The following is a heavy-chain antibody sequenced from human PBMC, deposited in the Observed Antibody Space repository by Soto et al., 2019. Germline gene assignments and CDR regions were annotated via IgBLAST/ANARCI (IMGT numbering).Heavy chain of an antibody. J-gene: IGHJ4*02. CDR1: GFNFSNYP. CDR3: VREDVITFGGVTGGPRYFEL. V-gene: IGHV3-33*01. Sequence: QVQLVESGGGVGQPWTSPRLSCAASGFNFSNYPMHWVRQAPGKGQECMAVILYHGSHIYYADSVKGRFTMSRDNSENTLNLQLSTRRAEDTAVYYFVREDVITFGGVTGGPRYFELWCQGNVVTVSS. CDR2: ILYHGSHI. D-gene: IGHD3-16*01.